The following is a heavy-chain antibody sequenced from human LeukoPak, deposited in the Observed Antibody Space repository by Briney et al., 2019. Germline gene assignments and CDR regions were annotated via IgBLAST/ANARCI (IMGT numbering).Heavy chain of an antibody. Sequence: PSETLSLTCTVSGGSISSYYWSWIRQPPGKGLEWIGYIYYSGSTNYNPSLKSRVTISVVTSKNQFSLKLSSVTAADTAVYYCARVLDSSGYPFDYWGQGTLVTVSS. D-gene: IGHD3-22*01. V-gene: IGHV4-59*01. CDR1: GGSISSYY. CDR3: ARVLDSSGYPFDY. CDR2: IYYSGST. J-gene: IGHJ4*02.